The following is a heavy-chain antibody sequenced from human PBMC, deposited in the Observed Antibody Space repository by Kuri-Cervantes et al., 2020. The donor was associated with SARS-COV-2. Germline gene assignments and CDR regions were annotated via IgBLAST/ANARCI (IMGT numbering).Heavy chain of an antibody. Sequence: ASVKVSCKASGYTFSVYYMYWVRQAPGQGLEWMGWINPNSGGTNYAQKFQGWVTMTRDTSISTAYTELSRLRSDDTAVYYCARGMVRGIIQYCYYAMDVWGQGTTVTVSS. CDR1: GYTFSVYY. V-gene: IGHV1-2*04. D-gene: IGHD3-10*01. CDR3: ARGMVRGIIQYCYYAMDV. CDR2: INPNSGGT. J-gene: IGHJ6*02.